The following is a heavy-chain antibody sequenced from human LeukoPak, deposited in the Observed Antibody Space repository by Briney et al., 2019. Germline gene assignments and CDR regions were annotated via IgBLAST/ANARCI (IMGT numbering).Heavy chain of an antibody. V-gene: IGHV3-48*03. CDR1: GFTFSSYE. D-gene: IGHD4-17*01. J-gene: IGHJ2*01. CDR2: ISSSGSTI. CDR3: AGVTPQYGDYVNWYFDL. Sequence: GGSLRLSCAASGFTFSSYEMNWVRQAPGKGLEWVSYISSSGSTIYYADSVKGRFTISRDNAKNSLYLQMNSLRAEDTAVYYCAGVTPQYGDYVNWYFDLWGRGTLVTVSS.